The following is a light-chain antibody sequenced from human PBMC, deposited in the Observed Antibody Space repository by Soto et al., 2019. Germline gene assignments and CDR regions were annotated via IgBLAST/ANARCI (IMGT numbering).Light chain of an antibody. Sequence: DIQMTQSPSTLSASVGDRVTITCRASQSISSWLAWYQQKPGKVPKLLIYMASSLESGVPSRFSGSGSGTEFTLTISSLQPDDFATYYCQQYKSSPSTFGQGTKVEIK. CDR3: QQYKSSPST. CDR2: MAS. J-gene: IGKJ1*01. V-gene: IGKV1-5*03. CDR1: QSISSW.